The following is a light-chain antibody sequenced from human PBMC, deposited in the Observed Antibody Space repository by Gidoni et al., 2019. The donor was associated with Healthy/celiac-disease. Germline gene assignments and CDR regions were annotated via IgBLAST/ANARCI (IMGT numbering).Light chain of an antibody. Sequence: QSALTQPRSVSGSPGQPVTISCAGTSSDVGGYNYVSWYQQHPGKAPKLMIYAVSKRPSGVPDRFSGSKSGNTASLTISGLQAEDEADYYCCSYAGSYSYVFGTGTKVPVL. CDR2: AVS. CDR1: SSDVGGYNY. V-gene: IGLV2-11*01. J-gene: IGLJ1*01. CDR3: CSYAGSYSYV.